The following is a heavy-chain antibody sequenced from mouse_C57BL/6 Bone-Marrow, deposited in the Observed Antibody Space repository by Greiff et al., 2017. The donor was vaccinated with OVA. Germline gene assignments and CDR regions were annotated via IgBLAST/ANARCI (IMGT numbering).Heavy chain of an antibody. D-gene: IGHD1-1*01. CDR3: TVITTVVATSDY. J-gene: IGHJ2*01. CDR1: GFNIKDDY. Sequence: VQLQQSGAELVRPGASVKLSCTASGFNIKDDYMHWVKQRPEQGLEWIGWIDPENGDTEYASKFQGKATITADTSSNTAYLQLSSLTSEVTAVYHCTVITTVVATSDYWGQGTTLTVSS. CDR2: IDPENGDT. V-gene: IGHV14-4*01.